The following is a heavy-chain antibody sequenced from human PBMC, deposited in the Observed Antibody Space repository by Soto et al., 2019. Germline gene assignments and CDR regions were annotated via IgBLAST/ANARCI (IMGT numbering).Heavy chain of an antibody. CDR3: ARLSLRKYQKNRTTFPFDY. J-gene: IGHJ4*02. Sequence: QVQLQQWGAGLLKPSETLSLTCAVYGGSFSGYYWSWIRQPPGKGLEWIGEINHSGSTNYNPSLKRRVTISVDTSKNQFSLKLSSVTAADTAVYYCARLSLRKYQKNRTTFPFDYWGQGTLVTVSS. CDR1: GGSFSGYY. D-gene: IGHD1-1*01. V-gene: IGHV4-34*01. CDR2: INHSGST.